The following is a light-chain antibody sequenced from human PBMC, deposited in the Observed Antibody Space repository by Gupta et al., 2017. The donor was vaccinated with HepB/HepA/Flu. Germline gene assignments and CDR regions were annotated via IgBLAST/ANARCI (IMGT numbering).Light chain of an antibody. J-gene: IGLJ3*02. CDR1: SSNIGAGYD. V-gene: IGLV1-40*01. Sequence: QSVLTQPPSVSEAPGPRVTISCTGSSSNIGAGYDVHWYQQLPGTAPKLLIYGNSNRPSGVPDRFSGSKSGTSASLAITGLQAEDEADYYCQSYDSSRSGWVFGGGTKLTVL. CDR3: QSYDSSRSGWV. CDR2: GNS.